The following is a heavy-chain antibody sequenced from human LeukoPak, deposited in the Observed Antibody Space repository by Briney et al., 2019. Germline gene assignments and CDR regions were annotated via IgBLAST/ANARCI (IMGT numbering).Heavy chain of an antibody. D-gene: IGHD6-19*01. Sequence: GASVKVSCKASGYTFTSYGISWVRQAPGQGLEWMGWISAYNGNTNYAQKPQGRVTMTTDTSTSTAYMELRSLRSDDTAVYYCARDRIAVAGSSGKGVDYWGQGTLVTVSS. J-gene: IGHJ4*02. CDR3: ARDRIAVAGSSGKGVDY. CDR2: ISAYNGNT. CDR1: GYTFTSYG. V-gene: IGHV1-18*01.